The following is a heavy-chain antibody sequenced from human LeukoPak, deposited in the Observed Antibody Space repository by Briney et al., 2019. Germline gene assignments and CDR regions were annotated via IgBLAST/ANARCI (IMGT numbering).Heavy chain of an antibody. CDR1: GGSISSYY. V-gene: IGHV4-59*12. D-gene: IGHD5-18*01. Sequence: SETLSLTCTVSGGSISSYYWSWIRQPPGKGLEWIGYIYYSGSTNYNPSLKSRVTISVDTSKNQFSLKLSSVTAADTAVYYCARGDVDTATPYFDYWGQGTLVTVSS. J-gene: IGHJ4*02. CDR2: IYYSGST. CDR3: ARGDVDTATPYFDY.